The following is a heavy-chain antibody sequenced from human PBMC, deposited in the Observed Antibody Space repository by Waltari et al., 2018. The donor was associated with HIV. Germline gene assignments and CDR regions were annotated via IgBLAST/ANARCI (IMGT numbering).Heavy chain of an antibody. CDR1: GYTFTSYD. CDR3: ARASSMVYEYYYGMDV. CDR2: MNPNCGNT. Sequence: QVQLVQSGAEVKKPGASVKVSCKASGYTFTSYDINWVRQATGQGLEWMGWMNPNCGNTGYAQKFQGRVTMTRNTSISTAYMELSSLRSEDTAVYYCARASSMVYEYYYGMDVWGQGTTVTVSS. J-gene: IGHJ6*02. V-gene: IGHV1-8*01. D-gene: IGHD3-10*01.